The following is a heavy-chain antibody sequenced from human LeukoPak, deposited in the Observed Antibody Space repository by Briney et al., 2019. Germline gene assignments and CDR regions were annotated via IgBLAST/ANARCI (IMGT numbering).Heavy chain of an antibody. CDR2: IYPGDSDT. CDR3: ARVGYSGYDSYYFDY. J-gene: IGHJ4*02. CDR1: GYSFTSYW. V-gene: IGHV5-51*01. D-gene: IGHD5-12*01. Sequence: GESLRISCKGSGYSFTSYWIGWVRQMPGKGLEWMGIIYPGDSDTRYSPSFQGQVTISADKSISTAYLQWSSLKASDTAMYYCARVGYSGYDSYYFDYWGQGTLVTVSS.